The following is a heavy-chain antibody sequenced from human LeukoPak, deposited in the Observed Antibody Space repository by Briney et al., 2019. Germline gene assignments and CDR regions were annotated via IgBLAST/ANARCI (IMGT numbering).Heavy chain of an antibody. J-gene: IGHJ4*02. CDR2: IRYDGSNK. D-gene: IGHD3-10*01. Sequence: GSLRLSCAASGFTFSSYAMSWVRQAPGKGLEWVAFIRYDGSNKYYADSVKGRFTISRDNSKNTLYLQMNSLRAEDTAVYYCAKDGGWFGELGEIDYWGQGTLVTVSS. CDR3: AKDGGWFGELGEIDY. CDR1: GFTFSSYA. V-gene: IGHV3-30*02.